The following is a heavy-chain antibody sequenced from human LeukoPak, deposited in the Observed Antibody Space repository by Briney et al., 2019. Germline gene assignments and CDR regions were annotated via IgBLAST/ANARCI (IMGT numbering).Heavy chain of an antibody. CDR1: GFSFSSYA. CDR2: ISFDGSNE. CDR3: ARGRYDFWSGYQGYFDC. D-gene: IGHD3-3*01. J-gene: IGHJ4*02. Sequence: GGSLRLSCAASGFSFSSYAMHWVRQPPGKGLEWVAVISFDGSNEYYPDSVKGRFTISRDNSTLYLQMNSLRGDDTAVYYCARGRYDFWSGYQGYFDCWGQGTLVTVSS. V-gene: IGHV3-30-3*01.